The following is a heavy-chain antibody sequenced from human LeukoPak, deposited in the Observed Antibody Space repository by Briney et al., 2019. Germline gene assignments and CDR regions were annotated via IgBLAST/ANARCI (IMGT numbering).Heavy chain of an antibody. CDR1: GYSISSGYY. J-gene: IGHJ4*02. Sequence: PSETLSLTCVVSGYSISSGYYWGWIRQPPGKGLEWIGSIYHSGSTYYNPSLKSRVTISVDTSKNQFSLKLSSVTAADTAVYYCVRVLAVAGVDYWGQGTLVTVSS. CDR2: IYHSGST. D-gene: IGHD6-19*01. V-gene: IGHV4-38-2*01. CDR3: VRVLAVAGVDY.